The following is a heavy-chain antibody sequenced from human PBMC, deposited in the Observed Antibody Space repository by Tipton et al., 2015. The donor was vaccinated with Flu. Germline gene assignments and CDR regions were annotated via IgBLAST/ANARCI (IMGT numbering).Heavy chain of an antibody. Sequence: TLSLTCAVSGDSISSDFYWAWIRQFPGKGLEWIGCVYHGGTTYYNPSLKSRVAISLDTFQNQFSLKLTSVTAADTAVYYCATTTYYYGSGSHDYWGQGTLVTVSS. D-gene: IGHD3-10*01. CDR2: VYHGGTT. CDR3: ATTTYYYGSGSHDY. V-gene: IGHV4-38-2*01. J-gene: IGHJ4*02. CDR1: GDSISSDFY.